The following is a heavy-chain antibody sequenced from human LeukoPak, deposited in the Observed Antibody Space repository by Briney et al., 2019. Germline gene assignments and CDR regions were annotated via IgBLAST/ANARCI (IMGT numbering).Heavy chain of an antibody. CDR3: AKALYCGGDCYNY. CDR2: ISYDGSKK. D-gene: IGHD2-21*02. J-gene: IGHJ4*02. Sequence: GGSLRLSCAASRFAFNTYAMHWVRQPLGKGPEWVAVISYDGSKKFYADAVKGRFTISRDNSRNTVYLQMNSLRAEDTAVYYCAKALYCGGDCYNYWGQGTLVTVSS. V-gene: IGHV3-30*04. CDR1: RFAFNTYA.